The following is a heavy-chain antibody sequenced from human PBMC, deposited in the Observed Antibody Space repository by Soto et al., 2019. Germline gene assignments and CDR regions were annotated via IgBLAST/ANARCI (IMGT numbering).Heavy chain of an antibody. CDR3: ARGSIVGATTGDENWFDP. CDR1: GGSISSGGYY. V-gene: IGHV4-31*03. J-gene: IGHJ5*02. D-gene: IGHD1-26*01. CDR2: IYYSGST. Sequence: PSETLSLTCTVSGGSISSGGYYWSWIRQHPGKGLEWIGYIYYSGSTYYNPSLKSRVTISVDTSKNQFSLKLSSVTAADTAVYYCARGSIVGATTGDENWFDPWGQGTLVTVSS.